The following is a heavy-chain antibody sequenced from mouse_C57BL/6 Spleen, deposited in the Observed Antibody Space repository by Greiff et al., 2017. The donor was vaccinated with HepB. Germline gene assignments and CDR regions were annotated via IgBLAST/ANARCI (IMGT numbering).Heavy chain of an antibody. CDR1: GYTFTSYW. CDR2: IYPGSGST. D-gene: IGHD2-14*01. J-gene: IGHJ1*03. V-gene: IGHV1-55*01. CDR3: GTVVGTYFAV. Sequence: QVQLQQPGAELVKPGASVKLSCKASGYTFTSYWITWVKQRPGQGLEWIGDIYPGSGSTNYNEKFKGKATLTVDTSSSTAYMQLISLTSEDSAVFYCGTVVGTYFAVWGKGTMVTVSS.